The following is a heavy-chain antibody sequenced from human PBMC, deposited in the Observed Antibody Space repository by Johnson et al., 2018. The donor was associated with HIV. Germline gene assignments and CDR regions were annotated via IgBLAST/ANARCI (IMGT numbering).Heavy chain of an antibody. D-gene: IGHD4-17*01. CDR1: GFTFSSYD. CDR3: ARGMTTVTNHDAFDI. CDR2: IGTAGDT. V-gene: IGHV3-13*01. J-gene: IGHJ3*02. Sequence: VQLVESGGGVVQPGRSLRLSCAASGFTFSSYDMHWVRQATGKGLEWVSAIGTAGDTYYPGSVKGRFTISRENAKNTLYLQMNSLRAEDTAVYYCARGMTTVTNHDAFDIWGQGTMVTVSS.